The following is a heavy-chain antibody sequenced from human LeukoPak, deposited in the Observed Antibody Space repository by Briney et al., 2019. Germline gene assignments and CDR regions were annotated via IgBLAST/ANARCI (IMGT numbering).Heavy chain of an antibody. J-gene: IGHJ4*02. CDR2: ISGDGGST. CDR3: AKDEGSNYAPVPLDY. D-gene: IGHD4-11*01. V-gene: IGHV3-43*02. CDR1: GFTFDDYA. Sequence: PEGSLRLSCAASGFTFDDYAMHWVRQAPGKGLEWVSLISGDGGSTYYADSVKGRFTISRDNSKNSLYLQMNSLRTEDTALYYCAKDEGSNYAPVPLDYWGQGTLVTVSS.